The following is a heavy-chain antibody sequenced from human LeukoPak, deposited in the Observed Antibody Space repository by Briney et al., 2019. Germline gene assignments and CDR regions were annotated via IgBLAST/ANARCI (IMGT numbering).Heavy chain of an antibody. V-gene: IGHV3-7*01. D-gene: IGHD2-15*01. J-gene: IGHJ4*02. CDR1: GFTFSSYA. Sequence: GGSLRLSCAAPGFTFSSYAMSWVRQAPGKGLEWVANIKQDGSEKYYVDSVKGRFTISRDNAKNSLYLQMNSLRAEDTAVYYCARLGLGGYLDYWGQGTLVTVSS. CDR3: ARLGLGGYLDY. CDR2: IKQDGSEK.